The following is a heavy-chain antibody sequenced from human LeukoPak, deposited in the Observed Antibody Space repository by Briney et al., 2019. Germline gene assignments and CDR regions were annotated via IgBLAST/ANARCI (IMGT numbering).Heavy chain of an antibody. CDR3: ARHPRRNLGELLGLSSRYYYYMDV. J-gene: IGHJ6*03. CDR2: INHSGST. CDR1: GGSFSGYY. Sequence: KPSETLSLTCAVYGGSFSGYYWSWIRQPPGKGLEWIGEINHSGSTNYNPSLKSRVTISVDTSKNQFSLKLSSVTAADTAVYYCARHPRRNLGELLGLSSRYYYYMDVWGKGTTVTISS. V-gene: IGHV4-34*01. D-gene: IGHD3-16*01.